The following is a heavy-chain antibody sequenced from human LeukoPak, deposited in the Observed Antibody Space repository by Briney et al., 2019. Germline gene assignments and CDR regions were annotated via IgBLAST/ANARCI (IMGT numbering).Heavy chain of an antibody. J-gene: IGHJ4*02. CDR2: IKQDGSEK. CDR3: ARAGGYSYGYFDY. Sequence: GGSLRLSRAASGFTFSSYWMSWVRQAPGKGLEWVANIKQDGSEKYYVDSVKGRFTISRDNAKNSLYLQMNSLRAEDTAVYYCARAGGYSYGYFDYWGQGTLVTVSS. CDR1: GFTFSSYW. D-gene: IGHD5-18*01. V-gene: IGHV3-7*03.